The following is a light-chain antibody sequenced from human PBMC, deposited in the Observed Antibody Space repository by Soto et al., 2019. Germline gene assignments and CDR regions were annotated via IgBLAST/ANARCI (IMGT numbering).Light chain of an antibody. V-gene: IGKV3-20*01. CDR3: QQYGSSPGT. J-gene: IGKJ1*01. CDR2: GAS. Sequence: EILMTQSPATLSVSPGEAATLSCRAGQSVTNRYLAWYRQKPGQAPRLLIFGASIRDTGIPDRFSGSGSGTDFTLTINRLEPEDFAVYYCQQYGSSPGTFGQGTKVDI. CDR1: QSVTNRY.